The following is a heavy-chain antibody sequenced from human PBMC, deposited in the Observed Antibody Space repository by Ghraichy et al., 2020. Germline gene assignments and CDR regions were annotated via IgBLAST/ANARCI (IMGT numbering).Heavy chain of an antibody. D-gene: IGHD3-16*01. CDR3: ARDGGEWYVNYYYGLDV. CDR1: GFTFSTYW. J-gene: IGHJ6*02. Sequence: LSLTCAASGFTFSTYWMGWVRQAPGKGLEWVANIKQDGTEKYYVDSVKGRFTISRDNAKNSLYLQMNSLRVEDTAVYYCARDGGEWYVNYYYGLDVWGQGTTVTVSS. V-gene: IGHV3-7*01. CDR2: IKQDGTEK.